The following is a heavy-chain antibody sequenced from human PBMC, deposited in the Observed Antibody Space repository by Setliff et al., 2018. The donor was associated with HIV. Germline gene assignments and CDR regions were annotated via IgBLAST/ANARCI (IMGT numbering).Heavy chain of an antibody. CDR3: ARAAGYSSSWPHYYYYMDV. J-gene: IGHJ6*03. D-gene: IGHD6-13*01. CDR1: GGSISSYN. V-gene: IGHV4-59*01. CDR2: IYYSRST. Sequence: SETLSLTCTVSGGSISSYNWSWIRQPPGKGLEWLGYIYYSRSTNYNPSLKGRVTITVDTSKNQFSLKLSSVTAADTAVYYCARAAGYSSSWPHYYYYMDVWGKGTTVTVSS.